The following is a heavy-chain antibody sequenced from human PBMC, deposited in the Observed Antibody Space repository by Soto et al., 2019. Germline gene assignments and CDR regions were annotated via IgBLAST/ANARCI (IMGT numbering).Heavy chain of an antibody. Sequence: PSETLSLTCSVSGGSISSTGYYWGWIRLPPGKGLEWIGSIYNSGSTHYNPSLKSRVTISVDTSKNLFSLRLSSVTAADTAVYYCARGRTTMTVSFSSRGGNWLDPWGQGTLVTVYS. V-gene: IGHV4-39*01. CDR2: IYNSGST. CDR3: ARGRTTMTVSFSSRGGNWLDP. CDR1: GGSISSTGYY. D-gene: IGHD3-22*01. J-gene: IGHJ5*02.